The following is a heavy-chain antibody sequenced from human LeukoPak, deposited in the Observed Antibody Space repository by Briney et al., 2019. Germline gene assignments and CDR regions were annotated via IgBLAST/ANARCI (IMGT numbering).Heavy chain of an antibody. J-gene: IGHJ4*02. Sequence: GGSLRLSCAPSGFTFSRHGMHWVRQAPGKGLEWVAIISNDGSKKYYAHSVEGRFTISRDNSKNTLYLQMDSLRAEDTAVYYCARDRAWNYFDYWGQGTLVTVSS. CDR1: GFTFSRHG. D-gene: IGHD3-3*01. V-gene: IGHV3-30*03. CDR2: ISNDGSKK. CDR3: ARDRAWNYFDY.